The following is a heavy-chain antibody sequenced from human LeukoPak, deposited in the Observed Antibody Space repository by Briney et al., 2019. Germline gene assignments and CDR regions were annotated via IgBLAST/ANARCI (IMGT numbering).Heavy chain of an antibody. V-gene: IGHV4-59*08. D-gene: IGHD5-18*01. J-gene: IGHJ3*02. CDR3: ARHGGRIQLWLPAAFDI. CDR1: GDSISGYY. CDR2: IYYTGTI. Sequence: SETLSLTCTVSGDSISGYYWSWIGQPPGKGLEWIGYIYYTGTINDNPSLTSRVNISVDTSKNQFSLNLTSVTAADTAVYYCARHGGRIQLWLPAAFDIWGQGTMVTVSS.